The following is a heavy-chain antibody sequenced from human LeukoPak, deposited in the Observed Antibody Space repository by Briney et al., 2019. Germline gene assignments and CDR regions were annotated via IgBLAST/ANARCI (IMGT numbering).Heavy chain of an antibody. CDR3: ARSAAGTYNWFDP. D-gene: IGHD6-13*01. CDR2: INHSGST. V-gene: IGHV4-34*01. J-gene: IGHJ5*02. Sequence: SETLSLTCAVYGGSFSGCYWSWIRQPPGKGLEWIGEINHSGSTNYNPSLKSRVTISVDTSKNQFSLKLSSVTAADTAVFYCARSAAGTYNWFDPWGQGTLVTVSS. CDR1: GGSFSGCY.